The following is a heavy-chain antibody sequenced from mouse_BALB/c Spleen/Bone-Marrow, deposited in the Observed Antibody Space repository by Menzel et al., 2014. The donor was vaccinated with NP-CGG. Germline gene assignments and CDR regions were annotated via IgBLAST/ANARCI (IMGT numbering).Heavy chain of an antibody. V-gene: IGHV1-82*01. J-gene: IGHJ4*01. CDR3: ASPYGNYDAMDY. D-gene: IGHD2-1*01. CDR2: IYPGDGDT. CDR1: GYAFSSSW. Sequence: VQLQESGPELVKPGASVKISCKASGYAFSSSWMNWVKQRPGQGLEWIGRIYPGDGDTNYNGKFKGKATLTADKSSSTAYMQLSSLTSVDSAVYFCASPYGNYDAMDYWGQGTSVTVSS.